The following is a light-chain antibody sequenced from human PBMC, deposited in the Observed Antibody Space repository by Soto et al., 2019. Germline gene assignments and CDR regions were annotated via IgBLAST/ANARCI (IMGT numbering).Light chain of an antibody. CDR1: QSARNY. J-gene: IGKJ5*01. V-gene: IGKV3-11*01. CDR2: DTF. Sequence: EIVLTQYPDTLSLSPGERATLSCRASQSARNYLLLHQQKPGQAPRVLIYDTFKRATGIPDRFSGSGSRTNFTLTISSLEPQDFAVYYCQQRSGWPITFGQGTRLEIK. CDR3: QQRSGWPIT.